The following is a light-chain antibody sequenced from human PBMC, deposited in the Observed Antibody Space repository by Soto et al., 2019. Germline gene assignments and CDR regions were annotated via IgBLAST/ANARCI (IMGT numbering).Light chain of an antibody. V-gene: IGKV1-5*01. CDR3: QQYNTFWT. Sequence: DIQITQSTSTLSASVGDRVTSSCRASQSISSWLAWYQQKPGKAPKLLIYDVSSLESGVPSRFSGSGSGTEFSLTISSLQPDDSATYYCQQYNTFWTFGQGTKVDIK. CDR2: DVS. J-gene: IGKJ1*01. CDR1: QSISSW.